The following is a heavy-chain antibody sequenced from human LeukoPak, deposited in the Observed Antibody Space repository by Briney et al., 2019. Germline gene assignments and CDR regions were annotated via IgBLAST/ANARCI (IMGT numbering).Heavy chain of an antibody. J-gene: IGHJ4*02. CDR1: GYTFSSYA. Sequence: ASVKVSCKASGYTFSSYAINWVRQAPGQRPEYMGWINTSTGIPSSAQAFTGRFVFSLDTSVSTAYLQITGLKAEDTAVYYCAREPRAPRETGYYNYWGQGTLVTVSS. D-gene: IGHD3-9*01. CDR2: INTSTGIP. V-gene: IGHV7-4-1*02. CDR3: AREPRAPRETGYYNY.